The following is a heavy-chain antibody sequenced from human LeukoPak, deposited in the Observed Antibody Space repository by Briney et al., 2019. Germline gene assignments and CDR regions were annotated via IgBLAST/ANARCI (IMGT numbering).Heavy chain of an antibody. D-gene: IGHD1-26*01. Sequence: SETLSLTCTVSGGSVGSAGYYWSWIRQPPGGGLEWIGYIYYIRNTNYNPSLKSRVTMSLDPSKNQFSLKLNSVTAADTAVYYCARTQSQSGSYRYYFGYWGQGTLATVSS. CDR1: GGSVGSAGYY. CDR2: IYYIRNT. V-gene: IGHV4-61*08. CDR3: ARTQSQSGSYRYYFGY. J-gene: IGHJ4*02.